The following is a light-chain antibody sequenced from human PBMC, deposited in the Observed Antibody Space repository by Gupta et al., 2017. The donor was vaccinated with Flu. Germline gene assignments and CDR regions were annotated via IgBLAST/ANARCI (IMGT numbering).Light chain of an antibody. J-gene: IGKJ4*01. CDR3: QQADSFPLT. Sequence: EIQMTQSPSSVSASIGDRVTITCRASQSISDYVAWYQQKPGEAPKLLIYGASTLHSGVPSRFSGSGTGTDFTLTISSLQPEDLATYYCQQADSFPLTFGGGTXVDIE. CDR2: GAS. V-gene: IGKV1-12*01. CDR1: QSISDY.